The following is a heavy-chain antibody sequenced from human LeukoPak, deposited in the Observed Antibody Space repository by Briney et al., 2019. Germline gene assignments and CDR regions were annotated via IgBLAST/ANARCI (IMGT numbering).Heavy chain of an antibody. V-gene: IGHV1-69*05. Sequence: SVKVSCKASGGTFSSYAISWVRQAPGQGLEWMGGIVPIFGTANYAQKFQGRVTITTDESTSTAYMELSSLRSEDTAVYYCARGDVDTAMVTRYYYYYYMDVWGKGTTVTVSS. CDR3: ARGDVDTAMVTRYYYYYYMDV. J-gene: IGHJ6*03. D-gene: IGHD5-18*01. CDR1: GGTFSSYA. CDR2: IVPIFGTA.